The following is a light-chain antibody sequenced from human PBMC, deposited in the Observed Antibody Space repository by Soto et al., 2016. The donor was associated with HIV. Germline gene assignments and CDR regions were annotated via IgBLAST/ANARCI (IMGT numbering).Light chain of an antibody. J-gene: IGLJ3*02. CDR2: KDS. V-gene: IGLV3-27*01. CDR1: VLAKKY. Sequence: SYELTQPSSVSVSPGQTVRITCSGDVLAKKYARWFQQKPGQAPMLVIYKDSERPSGIPERFSGSISGTTVTLTISGAQVEDEADYYCYSAADNNWVFGGGTKLTVL. CDR3: YSAADNNWV.